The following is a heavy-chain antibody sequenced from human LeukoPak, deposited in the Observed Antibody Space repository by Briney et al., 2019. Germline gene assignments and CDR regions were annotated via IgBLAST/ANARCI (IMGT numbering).Heavy chain of an antibody. J-gene: IGHJ6*03. CDR2: IKEDGSEK. D-gene: IGHD1-26*01. CDR3: ARDQMRGMYLYDYMDV. V-gene: IGHV3-7*01. CDR1: GLTFSSYG. Sequence: GGSLRLSCAASGLTFSSYGMHWVRQAPGKGVEWVANIKEDGSEKYYVDSMKGRFSITRDNAKNSLFLQMNSLRAEDTAVYYCARDQMRGMYLYDYMDVWGKGTTVTISS.